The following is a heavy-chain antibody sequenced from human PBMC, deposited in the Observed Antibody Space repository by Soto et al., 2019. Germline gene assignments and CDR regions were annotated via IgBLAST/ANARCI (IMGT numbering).Heavy chain of an antibody. CDR3: ARDLYYDRSGYWSLDY. Sequence: GSLRLSCAASGFTFGAYGMHWVRQAPGKGLEWVSIIWYDGSNKYYADSVKGRFTISRDNSNNMLYLQMSSLRAEDTAVYHCARDLYYDRSGYWSLDYWGQGT. CDR2: IWYDGSNK. CDR1: GFTFGAYG. J-gene: IGHJ4*02. V-gene: IGHV3-33*01. D-gene: IGHD3-22*01.